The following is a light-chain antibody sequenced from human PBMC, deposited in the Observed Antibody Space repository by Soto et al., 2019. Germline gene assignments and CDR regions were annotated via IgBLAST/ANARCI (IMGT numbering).Light chain of an antibody. CDR2: EVN. CDR1: SSDVGGYNY. J-gene: IGLJ3*02. Sequence: QSALTQPASVSGSPGQSITISCTGTSSDVGGYNYVSWFQQHPGKAPKLMIYEVNNRPSGVSNRFSGSKSGNTASLTISGLQADDEADYYCISYTTTSTWVFGGGTKLTVL. CDR3: ISYTTTSTWV. V-gene: IGLV2-14*01.